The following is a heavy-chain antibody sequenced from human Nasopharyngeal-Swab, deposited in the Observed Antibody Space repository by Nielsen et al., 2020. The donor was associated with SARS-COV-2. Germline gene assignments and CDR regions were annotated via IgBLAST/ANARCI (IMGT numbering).Heavy chain of an antibody. CDR1: GYTFTSYF. D-gene: IGHD3-22*01. CDR3: ARGHYYDSSGYPIDY. J-gene: IGHJ4*02. V-gene: IGHV1-46*01. Sequence: ASVKVSCKTSGYTFTSYFMHWVRQAPGQGLEWMGIINPNAGTTSCAQKFQGRVIMTRDTSTSTVYMELSSLRSEDTAVYYCARGHYYDSSGYPIDYWGQGTLVTVSS. CDR2: INPNAGTT.